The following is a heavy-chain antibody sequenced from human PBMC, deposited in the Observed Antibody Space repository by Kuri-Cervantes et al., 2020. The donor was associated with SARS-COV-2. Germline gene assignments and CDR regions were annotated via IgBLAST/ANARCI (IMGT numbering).Heavy chain of an antibody. CDR1: GGSFSGYY. D-gene: IGHD2-8*02. V-gene: IGHV4-34*01. Sequence: SETLSLSCAVYGGSFSGYYWSWIRQSPGKGLEWIGEINHSGSTNYNPSLKSRVTISVDTSKNQFSLKLSSVTAADTAVYYCARGEGIVLVVYALAFDIWGQGTMVTVSS. CDR2: INHSGST. CDR3: ARGEGIVLVVYALAFDI. J-gene: IGHJ3*02.